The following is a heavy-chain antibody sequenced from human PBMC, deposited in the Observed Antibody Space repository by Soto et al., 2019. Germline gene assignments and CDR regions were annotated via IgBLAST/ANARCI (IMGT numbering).Heavy chain of an antibody. CDR3: ARDDIPGITVSTYGMDV. V-gene: IGHV3-33*01. J-gene: IGHJ6*02. CDR1: GFTFSRYG. Sequence: GGSLRLSCAASGFTFSRYGMHWVRQGPGKGLEWVAVIWYDGSNKYYADSVKGRFTSSRDNSKNTLHLQMISLRAEDTAVYYCARDDIPGITVSTYGMDVWGQGTTVTVSS. D-gene: IGHD6-19*01. CDR2: IWYDGSNK.